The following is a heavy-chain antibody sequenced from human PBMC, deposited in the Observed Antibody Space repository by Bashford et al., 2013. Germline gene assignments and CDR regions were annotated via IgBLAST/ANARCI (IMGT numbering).Heavy chain of an antibody. Sequence: SVKVSCKASGGTFSSYAISWVRQAPGQGLEWMGGIIPIFGTANYAQKFQGRVTMTRSTSVSTVYMELSSLRSEDTAVYYCARNYFDSDGYHFDYWGQGTLVTVSS. CDR2: IIPIFGTA. CDR3: ARNYFDSDGYHFDY. CDR1: GGTFSSYA. V-gene: IGHV1-69*05. J-gene: IGHJ4*02. D-gene: IGHD3-22*01.